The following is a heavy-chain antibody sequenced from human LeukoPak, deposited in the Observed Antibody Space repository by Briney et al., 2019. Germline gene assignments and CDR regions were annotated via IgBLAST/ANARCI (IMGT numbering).Heavy chain of an antibody. CDR3: AKTGSGYGYDFGY. CDR1: GFTFSSYA. Sequence: PGRSLRLPCAASGFTFSSYAMHWVRQAPGKGLEWVAVISYDGSNKYYADSVKGRFTISRDNSKNTLYLQMNSLRAEDTAVYYCAKTGSGYGYDFGYWGQGTLVTVSS. CDR2: ISYDGSNK. V-gene: IGHV3-30-3*02. D-gene: IGHD5-18*01. J-gene: IGHJ4*02.